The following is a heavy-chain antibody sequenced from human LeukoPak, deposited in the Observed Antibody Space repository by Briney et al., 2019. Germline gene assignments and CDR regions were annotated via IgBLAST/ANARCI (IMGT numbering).Heavy chain of an antibody. J-gene: IGHJ2*01. CDR2: IYYSGST. Sequence: SETLSLTCTVSGGSTSSYYWSWIRQPPGKGLEWIGYIYYSGSTNYNPSLKSRVTISVDTSKNQFSLKLSSVTAADTAVYYCARDGGSYAWYFDLWGRGTLVTVSS. D-gene: IGHD1-26*01. CDR3: ARDGGSYAWYFDL. V-gene: IGHV4-59*01. CDR1: GGSTSSYY.